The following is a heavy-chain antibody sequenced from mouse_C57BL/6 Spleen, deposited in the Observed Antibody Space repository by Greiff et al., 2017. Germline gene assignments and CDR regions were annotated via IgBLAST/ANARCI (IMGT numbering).Heavy chain of an antibody. D-gene: IGHD1-1*01. CDR1: GYAFSSYW. J-gene: IGHJ1*03. V-gene: IGHV1-80*01. CDR2: IYPGDGDT. CDR3: ARSVITTVVGGYFDV. Sequence: VQLQESGAELVKPGASVKISCKASGYAFSSYWMNWVKQRPGKGLEWIGQIYPGDGDTNYNGKFKGKATLTADKSSSTAYMQLSSLTSEDSAVYFCARSVITTVVGGYFDVWGTGTTVTVSS.